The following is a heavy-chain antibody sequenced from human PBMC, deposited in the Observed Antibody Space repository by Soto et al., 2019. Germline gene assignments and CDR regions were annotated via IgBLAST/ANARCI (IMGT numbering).Heavy chain of an antibody. V-gene: IGHV3-74*01. CDR1: GFTLGTYW. D-gene: IGHD3-16*02. Sequence: EVQLVESGGGLVQPGGSLRLSCAGSGFTLGTYWVHWVRQAPGEGLVWVSRINPDGATRDYADSVKGRFTISRDNARSTVYLQMNSLRGDDTAVYYCVTAGCYRFDNWGQGTLVTVSS. CDR3: VTAGCYRFDN. CDR2: INPDGATR. J-gene: IGHJ4*02.